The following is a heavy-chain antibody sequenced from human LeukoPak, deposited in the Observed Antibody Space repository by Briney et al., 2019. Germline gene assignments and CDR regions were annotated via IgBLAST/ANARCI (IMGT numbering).Heavy chain of an antibody. V-gene: IGHV3-23*01. CDR2: ISGSGDST. CDR3: ARAPGSYYFDY. Sequence: PGGSLRLSCAASGFTFRNYAMRWVRQAPGKGLEWVSAISGSGDSTYYADSVRGRFTISRDNSKTTLYLQMNSLRAEDTAVDYCARAPGSYYFDYWGEGTLVTVSS. D-gene: IGHD3-10*01. J-gene: IGHJ4*02. CDR1: GFTFRNYA.